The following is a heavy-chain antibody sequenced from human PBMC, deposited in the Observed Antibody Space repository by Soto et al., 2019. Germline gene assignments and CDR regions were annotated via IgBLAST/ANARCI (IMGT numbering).Heavy chain of an antibody. V-gene: IGHV3-7*03. CDR3: ARDGILGGYGMDV. CDR1: GFTFSSYW. Sequence: GGSLRLSCAASGFTFSSYWMSWVRQAPGKGLEWVANIKQDGSGKYYVDSVKGRFTISRDNAKNSLYLQMNSLRAEDTAVYYCARDGILGGYGMDVWGQGTTVTVSS. J-gene: IGHJ6*02. CDR2: IKQDGSGK. D-gene: IGHD5-18*01.